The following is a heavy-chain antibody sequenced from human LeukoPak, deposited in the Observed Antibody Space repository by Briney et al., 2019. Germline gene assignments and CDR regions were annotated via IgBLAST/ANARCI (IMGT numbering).Heavy chain of an antibody. D-gene: IGHD6-13*01. CDR2: ISSSSSTI. J-gene: IGHJ6*03. Sequence: GGSLRLSCAASGFTFSSYSMNWVRQAPGKGLEWVSYISSSSSTIYYADSVKGRFTISRDNAKNSLYLQMNSLRAEDTAVYYCAREAGSSSWGNYYYMDVWGKGTTVTVSS. CDR3: AREAGSSSWGNYYYMDV. V-gene: IGHV3-48*01. CDR1: GFTFSSYS.